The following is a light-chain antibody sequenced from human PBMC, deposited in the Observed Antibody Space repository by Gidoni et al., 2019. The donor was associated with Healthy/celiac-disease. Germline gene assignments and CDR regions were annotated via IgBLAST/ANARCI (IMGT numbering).Light chain of an antibody. CDR2: AAS. V-gene: IGKV1-39*01. J-gene: IGKJ3*01. CDR3: HQRYSTLALT. CDR1: QSISSY. Sequence: DIQMTQSHSSLSASVGDRVTITCRASQSISSYLNWYQQKPGKAPKLMIYAASSLQSGVAARFSCSGSGTEFTLTISSRRPEDFATYYCHQRYSTLALTFGPGTKVDIK.